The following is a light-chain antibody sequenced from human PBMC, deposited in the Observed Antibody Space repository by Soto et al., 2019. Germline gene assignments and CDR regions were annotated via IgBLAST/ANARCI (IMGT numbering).Light chain of an antibody. CDR1: QSVDRNY. CDR2: ATS. CDR3: QQYGGSPPAYT. Sequence: EVGLTQSPGPLSLSPGERATLSCRASQSVDRNYLSWFQHKRGQPPRVLVFATSSRAAGTPVRFSGSGSGTNFTLTITRVEPEDFGVYYCQQYGGSPPAYTFGLGTKLEI. J-gene: IGKJ2*01. V-gene: IGKV3-20*01.